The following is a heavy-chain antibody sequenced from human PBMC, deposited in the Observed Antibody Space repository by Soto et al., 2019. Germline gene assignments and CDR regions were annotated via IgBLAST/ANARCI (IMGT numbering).Heavy chain of an antibody. CDR2: IYYSGST. CDR1: GGSISSSSYY. CDR3: ARLRRYGMDV. Sequence: PSETLSLTCTVSGGSISSSSYYWGWIRQPPGKGLEWIGSIYYSGSTYYNPSLKSRVTISVDTSKNQFSLKLSSVTAADTAVYYCARLRRYGMDVWGQGTTVTVSS. J-gene: IGHJ6*02. V-gene: IGHV4-39*01.